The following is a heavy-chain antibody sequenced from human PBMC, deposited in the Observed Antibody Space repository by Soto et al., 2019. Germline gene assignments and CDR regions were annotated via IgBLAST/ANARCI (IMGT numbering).Heavy chain of an antibody. J-gene: IGHJ4*02. Sequence: PSETLSLTCTVSGGSLSSSSYYWGWLRQPPGKGLEWIGSIYYSGSTYYNPSLKSRVTISVDTSKNQFSLKLSSVTAADTAVYYCARLRNYYDSSDGAVYWGQGTLVTVS. D-gene: IGHD3-22*01. CDR1: GGSLSSSSYY. CDR2: IYYSGST. CDR3: ARLRNYYDSSDGAVY. V-gene: IGHV4-39*01.